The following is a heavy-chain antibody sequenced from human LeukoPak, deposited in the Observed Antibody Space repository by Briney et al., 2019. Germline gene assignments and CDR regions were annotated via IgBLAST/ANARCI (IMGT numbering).Heavy chain of an antibody. CDR2: IQYVGNNK. CDR1: GFTSATYA. J-gene: IGHJ6*03. V-gene: IGHV3-30*02. Sequence: QTGGSLRLSCVASGFTSATYAMHWVRQPPGKGLEWVVFIQYVGNNKYYVDSVKGRFTISRDTSKNTLFLQMSSLRAEDTAVYYCAKRGGTYSYYYYMDVWGKGTTVTVSS. D-gene: IGHD1-26*01. CDR3: AKRGGTYSYYYYMDV.